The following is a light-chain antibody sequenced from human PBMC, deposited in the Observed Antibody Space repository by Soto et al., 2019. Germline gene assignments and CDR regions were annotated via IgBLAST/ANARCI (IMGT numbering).Light chain of an antibody. CDR2: GAS. CDR1: QSVSDK. Sequence: EIVMTQSPATVSVSPGERATLSCRASQSVSDKLAWYQQKPGQSPRLLIYGASSRATGVPVRFSGSGSGVAFTLTISGLQSEDFAVYHCQQYNQWPGTFGQGTKVDIK. J-gene: IGKJ1*01. V-gene: IGKV3-15*01. CDR3: QQYNQWPGT.